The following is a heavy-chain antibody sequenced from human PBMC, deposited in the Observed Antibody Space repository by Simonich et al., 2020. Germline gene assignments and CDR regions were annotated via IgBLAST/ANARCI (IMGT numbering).Heavy chain of an antibody. V-gene: IGHV1-18*01. CDR3: ARASRGTWWYYYFDY. D-gene: IGHD2-15*01. CDR2: ISAYNDNT. Sequence: QVQLVQSGAEVKKPGASVKVSCKASGYTFTSYGISWVRQAPGQGLEWRGWISAYNDNTNYAQKRQGRVTMTTDTSTSTAYMELRSLRSDDTAVYYCARASRGTWWYYYFDYWGQGTLVTVSS. CDR1: GYTFTSYG. J-gene: IGHJ4*02.